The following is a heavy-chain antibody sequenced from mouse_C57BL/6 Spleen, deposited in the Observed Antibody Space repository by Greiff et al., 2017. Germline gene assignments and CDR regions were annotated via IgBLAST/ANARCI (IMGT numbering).Heavy chain of an antibody. D-gene: IGHD2-4*01. Sequence: QVQLKQPGAELVKPGASVKLSCKASGYTFTSYWMHWVKQRPGQGLEWIGMIHPNSGSTNYNEKFKSKATLTVDKSSSTAYMQLSSLTSEDSAVYYCARGLYDYDEMDYWGQGTSVTVSS. CDR1: GYTFTSYW. J-gene: IGHJ4*01. V-gene: IGHV1-64*01. CDR2: IHPNSGST. CDR3: ARGLYDYDEMDY.